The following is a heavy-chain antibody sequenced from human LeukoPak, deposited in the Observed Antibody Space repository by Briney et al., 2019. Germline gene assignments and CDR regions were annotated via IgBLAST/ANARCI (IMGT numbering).Heavy chain of an antibody. V-gene: IGHV1-18*01. J-gene: IGHJ4*02. CDR1: GYTSTSYG. CDR2: ISAYNGNT. D-gene: IGHD3-9*01. CDR3: ARDGRERGYDILTGYSPEVDY. Sequence: ASVKVSCKASGYTSTSYGISWVRQAPGQGLEWMGWISAYNGNTNYAQKLQGRVTMTTDTSTSTAYMELRSLRSDDTAVYYCARDGRERGYDILTGYSPEVDYWGQGTLVTVSS.